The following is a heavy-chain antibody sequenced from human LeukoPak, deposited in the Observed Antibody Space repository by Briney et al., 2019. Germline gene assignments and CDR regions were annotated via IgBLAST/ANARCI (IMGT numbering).Heavy chain of an antibody. V-gene: IGHV3-7*01. D-gene: IGHD3-22*01. CDR3: ARGARSSGYRDAFDI. J-gene: IGHJ3*02. Sequence: PGGSLRLSCAASGFTFSSYWMSWVRQAPGKGLEWVANIKQDGSEKYYVDSVKGRFTISRDNAKNSLYLQMNSLRAEDTAVYYCARGARSSGYRDAFDIWGQGTMVTVSS. CDR1: GFTFSSYW. CDR2: IKQDGSEK.